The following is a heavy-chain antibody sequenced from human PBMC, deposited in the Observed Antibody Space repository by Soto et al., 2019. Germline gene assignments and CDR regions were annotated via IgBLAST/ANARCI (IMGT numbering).Heavy chain of an antibody. D-gene: IGHD6-6*01. CDR2: ISGSDDST. CDR3: AKRSSSSTFDY. Sequence: EVQLLESGGGLLQPGGSLRLSCAASGFTFSSYAMSWVRQAPGKGLEWVSVISGSDDSTYYADSVKGRFTISRDNSKNTLYLQMNSLRAEDTAVYYCAKRSSSSTFDYWGQGTLVTVSS. CDR1: GFTFSSYA. J-gene: IGHJ4*02. V-gene: IGHV3-23*01.